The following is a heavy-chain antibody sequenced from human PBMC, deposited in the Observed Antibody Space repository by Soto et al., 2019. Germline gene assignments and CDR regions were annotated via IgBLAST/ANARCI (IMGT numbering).Heavy chain of an antibody. J-gene: IGHJ6*02. CDR1: GDSISHYF. D-gene: IGHD3-16*01. Sequence: QVQLQESGPGLVRPSETLSLTCTVSGDSISHYFWSWIRQPPGKGLECIGYIYYSGSTNYNPSLKSRVTLSVDKSKNQSSLKLSSVTAADTAVYYCARRPWGGMDVWGQGTTVTVSS. CDR2: IYYSGST. CDR3: ARRPWGGMDV. V-gene: IGHV4-59*08.